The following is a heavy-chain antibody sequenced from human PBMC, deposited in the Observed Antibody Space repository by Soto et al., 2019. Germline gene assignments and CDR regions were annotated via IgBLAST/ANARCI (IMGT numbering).Heavy chain of an antibody. CDR2: ISGSGGST. V-gene: IGHV3-23*01. CDR1: GFTFSSYA. CDR3: AKDPPLLYFDWLLWPANGPRGHYNRFAP. Sequence: EVQLLESGGGLVQPGGSLRLSCAASGFTFSSYAMSWVRQAPGKGLEWVSAISGSGGSTYYADSVKGRFTISRDNSKNALYLKMNSLRAEDTAVYYCAKDPPLLYFDWLLWPANGPRGHYNRFAPWGQETLVTVSS. J-gene: IGHJ5*02. D-gene: IGHD3-9*01.